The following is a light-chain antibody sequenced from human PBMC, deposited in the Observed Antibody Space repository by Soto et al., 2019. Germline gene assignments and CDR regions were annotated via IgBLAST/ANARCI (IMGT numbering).Light chain of an antibody. J-gene: IGKJ4*01. CDR2: GAS. CDR3: QQYSSYPLT. V-gene: IGKV3-20*01. CDR1: QRVNRYY. Sequence: ENVLTQSPGTLSLSPGERATLSCRASQRVNRYYLAWYQQKPGQAPRLLIFGASSRATGIPDRFSGSGSGTDFTLTISRLEPEDFAVYYCQQYSSYPLTFGGGTKVEIK.